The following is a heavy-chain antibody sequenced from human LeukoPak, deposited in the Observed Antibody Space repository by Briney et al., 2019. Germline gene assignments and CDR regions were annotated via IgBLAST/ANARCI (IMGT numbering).Heavy chain of an antibody. CDR3: ATTRRITMIVHDAFDI. Sequence: PSQTLSLTCTVSGGSISSGDYYWSWIRQPPGKGLEWIGYTHYSGSTYYNPSLKSRVTISVDTSKNQFSLKLSSVTAADTAVYYCATTRRITMIVHDAFDIWGQGTMVTVSS. J-gene: IGHJ3*02. CDR2: THYSGST. V-gene: IGHV4-30-4*01. CDR1: GGSISSGDYY. D-gene: IGHD3-22*01.